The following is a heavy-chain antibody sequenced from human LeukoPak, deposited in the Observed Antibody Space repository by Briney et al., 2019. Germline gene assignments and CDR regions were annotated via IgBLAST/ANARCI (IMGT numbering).Heavy chain of an antibody. CDR3: ARDSWTTVTSDW. Sequence: GGSLRLSCAASGFTFSSCSMNWVRQAPGKGLEWVSSIGSSSNYIYYADSVKGRFTISRDNAKNSLYLQMNSLRAEDTAVYYCARDSWTTVTSDWWGQGTLVTVSS. J-gene: IGHJ4*02. CDR1: GFTFSSCS. D-gene: IGHD4-11*01. CDR2: IGSSSNYI. V-gene: IGHV3-21*01.